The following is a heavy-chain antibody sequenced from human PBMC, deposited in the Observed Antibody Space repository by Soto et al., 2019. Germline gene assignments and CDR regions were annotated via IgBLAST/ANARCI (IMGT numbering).Heavy chain of an antibody. D-gene: IGHD6-13*01. CDR2: INAGNGNT. CDR3: ARGRIAAAQVFDY. Sequence: GASVKVSCKASGYTFTSYAMHWVRQAPGQRLEWMGWINAGNGNTKYSQKFQGRVTITRDTSASTAYMELSSLRSEDTAVYYCARGRIAAAQVFDYWGQGTLVTVSS. J-gene: IGHJ4*02. CDR1: GYTFTSYA. V-gene: IGHV1-3*01.